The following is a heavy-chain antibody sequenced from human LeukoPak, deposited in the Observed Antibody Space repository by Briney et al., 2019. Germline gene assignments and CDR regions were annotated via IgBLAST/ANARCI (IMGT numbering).Heavy chain of an antibody. V-gene: IGHV1-8*03. D-gene: IGHD6-13*01. J-gene: IGHJ4*02. Sequence: ASVKVSCKASGYTFTSYDINWVRQATGQGLEWMGWMNPNSGNTAYAQKFQGRVTITRNTSISTAYMELSSLRSEDTAVYYCARERRYSSSWYSPDYWGQGTLVTVSS. CDR3: ARERRYSSSWYSPDY. CDR1: GYTFTSYD. CDR2: MNPNSGNT.